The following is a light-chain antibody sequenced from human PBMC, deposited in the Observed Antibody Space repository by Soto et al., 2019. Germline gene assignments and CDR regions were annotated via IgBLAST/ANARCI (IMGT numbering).Light chain of an antibody. J-gene: IGKJ5*01. CDR2: GAS. CDR1: QSVSSNY. V-gene: IGKV3-20*01. Sequence: EIVLTQSPGTLSLSPGERATLSCRASQSVSSNYLAWYQQKPGQAPRLLIYGASSRATGIPDRFSGSGSGTDFTLTITRLEPEDFAVYYCQQYGSAPPITFGQATRLEIK. CDR3: QQYGSAPPIT.